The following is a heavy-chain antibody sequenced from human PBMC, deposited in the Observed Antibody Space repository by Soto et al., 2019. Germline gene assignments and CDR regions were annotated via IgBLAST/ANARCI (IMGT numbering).Heavy chain of an antibody. CDR3: ARLNGYCISANCHGYYGMDV. V-gene: IGHV4-31*03. CDR1: CGSISSGGYY. J-gene: IGHJ6*02. CDR2: IYYSGST. Sequence: PSETLSLTCTVSCGSISSGGYYWSWIRQHPGKGLEWIGYIYYSGSTYYNPSLKSRVTISVDTSKNQFSLKLSSVTAADTAVYYCARLNGYCISANCHGYYGMDVWGQGPTVTVSS. D-gene: IGHD2-2*03.